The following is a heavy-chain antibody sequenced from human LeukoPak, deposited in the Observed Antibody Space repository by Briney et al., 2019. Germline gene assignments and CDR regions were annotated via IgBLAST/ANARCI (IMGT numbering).Heavy chain of an antibody. V-gene: IGHV4-4*07. CDR2: IYTSGST. CDR3: ARSKWELPDY. Sequence: TSGTLSLTCTVSGGSISSYYWSWIRQPAGKGLEWIGRIYTSGSTNCSPSLKSRVTMSVDTSKNQFSLKLSSVTAADTAVYYCARSKWELPDYWGQGTLVTVSS. J-gene: IGHJ4*02. D-gene: IGHD1-26*01. CDR1: GGSISSYY.